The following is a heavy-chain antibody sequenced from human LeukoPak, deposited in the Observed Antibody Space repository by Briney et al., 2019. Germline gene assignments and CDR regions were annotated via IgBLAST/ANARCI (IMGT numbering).Heavy chain of an antibody. CDR2: INPSGGST. J-gene: IGHJ3*02. CDR3: AGQYYYDSSGYYRDAFDI. CDR1: GYTFTSYY. V-gene: IGHV1-46*01. D-gene: IGHD3-22*01. Sequence: ASVKVSCKASGYTFTSYYMHWVRQAPGQGLEWMGIINPSGGSTSYAQKFQGRVTMTRDMSTSTVYMELSSLRSEDTAVYYCAGQYYYDSSGYYRDAFDIWGQGTMVTVSS.